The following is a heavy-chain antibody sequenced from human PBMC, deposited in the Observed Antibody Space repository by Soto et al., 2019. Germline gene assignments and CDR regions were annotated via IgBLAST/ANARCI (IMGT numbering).Heavy chain of an antibody. V-gene: IGHV1-69*01. J-gene: IGHJ4*02. Sequence: QVQLVQSGTEVKKPGSSVKVSCKASGGTFSTLAVSWVRQAPGQGLEWMGGIIPIFGRPVYAQKFQGRVTITADESTSIVYMELSSLSSEDTAVYYCARAPYEDYAVPEPNYVDSWGQGTLVTVSS. CDR1: GGTFSTLA. CDR3: ARAPYEDYAVPEPNYVDS. D-gene: IGHD4-17*01. CDR2: IIPIFGRP.